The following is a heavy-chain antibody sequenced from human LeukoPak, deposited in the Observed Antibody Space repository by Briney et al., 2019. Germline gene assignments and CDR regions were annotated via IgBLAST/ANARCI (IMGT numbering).Heavy chain of an antibody. Sequence: GESLKISCKGFGYSFPNYWIGWVRQMPGKGLEWMGIIYPGDSVTKYSPSFQGQVTISADKSISTAYLQWGSLKASDTAMYHCARWTQLYSFADYWGQGTLVTVSS. CDR1: GYSFPNYW. D-gene: IGHD5-18*01. CDR2: IYPGDSVT. V-gene: IGHV5-51*01. CDR3: ARWTQLYSFADY. J-gene: IGHJ4*02.